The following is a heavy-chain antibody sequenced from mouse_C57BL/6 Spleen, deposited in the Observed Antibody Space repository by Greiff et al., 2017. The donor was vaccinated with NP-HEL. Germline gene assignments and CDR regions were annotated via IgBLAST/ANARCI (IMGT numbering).Heavy chain of an antibody. V-gene: IGHV1-82*01. CDR2: IYPGDGDT. J-gene: IGHJ4*01. Sequence: VQLQQSGPELVKPGASVKISCKASGYAFSSSWMNWVKQRPGKGLEWIGRIYPGDGDTNYNGKFKGKATLTADKSSSTAYMQLSSLTSEDSAVYFCARSPLLRGYAMDYWGQGTSVTVSS. D-gene: IGHD2-12*01. CDR3: ARSPLLRGYAMDY. CDR1: GYAFSSSW.